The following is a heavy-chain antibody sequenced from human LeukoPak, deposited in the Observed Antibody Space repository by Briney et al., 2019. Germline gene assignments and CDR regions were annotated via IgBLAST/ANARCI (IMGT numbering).Heavy chain of an antibody. J-gene: IGHJ4*02. D-gene: IGHD3-10*01. CDR2: ISGSGGST. CDR3: AKAYNYGSGSYYSFFDN. CDR1: GFTFSRYD. V-gene: IGHV3-23*01. Sequence: HSGGSLRLSCASSGFTFSRYDMSWVRQAPGKGLEWVSSISGSGGSTNYADSVKGRFTISRDNSKSTLYLQMSSLGAEDTALYYCAKAYNYGSGSYYSFFDNWGQGTLVTVSS.